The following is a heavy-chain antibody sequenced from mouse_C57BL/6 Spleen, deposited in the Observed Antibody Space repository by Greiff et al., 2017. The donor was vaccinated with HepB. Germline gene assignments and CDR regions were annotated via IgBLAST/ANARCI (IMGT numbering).Heavy chain of an antibody. D-gene: IGHD1-1*01. J-gene: IGHJ1*03. V-gene: IGHV1-69*01. Sequence: QVQLQQPGAELVMPGASVKLSCKASGYTFPSYWMHWVKQRPGLGLEWIGTIDPSDSYTNYNQKVKVKSTLTVDKTASTAYMQLSSLTSEDSAVYYCARYGEWYFDVWGTGTTVTVSS. CDR2: IDPSDSYT. CDR3: ARYGEWYFDV. CDR1: GYTFPSYW.